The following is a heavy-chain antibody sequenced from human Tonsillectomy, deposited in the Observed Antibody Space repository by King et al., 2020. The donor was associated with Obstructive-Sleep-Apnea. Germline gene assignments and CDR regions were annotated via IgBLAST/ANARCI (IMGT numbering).Heavy chain of an antibody. CDR2: ISISSSYI. V-gene: IGHV3-21*01. D-gene: IGHD5-24*01. J-gene: IGHJ4*02. CDR3: ARDPGRWLQLGYFDY. CDR1: GFTFSSYS. Sequence: VQLVESGGGLVKPGGSLRLSCAASGFTFSSYSMNWVRQAPGKGLEWVSSISISSSYIYCADSVKGRFTISRDNAKNSLYLQMNSLRAEDTAVYYCARDPGRWLQLGYFDYWGQGTLVTVSS.